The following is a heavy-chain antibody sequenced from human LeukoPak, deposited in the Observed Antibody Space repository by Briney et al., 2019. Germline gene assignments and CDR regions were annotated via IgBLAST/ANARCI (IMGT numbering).Heavy chain of an antibody. CDR3: AKDSFRGT. J-gene: IGHJ4*02. CDR1: GFTFSSDS. V-gene: IGHV3-23*01. D-gene: IGHD5-24*01. CDR2: ISHSGVST. Sequence: GGSLRLSCAASGFTFSSDSMTWVRQAPGKGLEWVSTISHSGVSTFYADPVRGRFTISRDNSKNTLYLLMNSLSAEDTAIYYCAKDSFRGTWGRGTLVTVSS.